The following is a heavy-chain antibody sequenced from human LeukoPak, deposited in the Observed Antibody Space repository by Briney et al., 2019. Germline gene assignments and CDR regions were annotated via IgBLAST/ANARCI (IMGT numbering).Heavy chain of an antibody. CDR2: ISTSSSYI. CDR3: AKDSSYYGSGSYGPDFDY. J-gene: IGHJ4*02. V-gene: IGHV3-21*01. Sequence: GGSLRLSCGASGFTFSTYSMSWVRQAPGKGLEWVSSISTSSSYIYYADSVKGRFTISRHNAKNSLYLQMNSLRAEDTAVYYCAKDSSYYGSGSYGPDFDYWGQGTLVTVSS. CDR1: GFTFSTYS. D-gene: IGHD3-10*01.